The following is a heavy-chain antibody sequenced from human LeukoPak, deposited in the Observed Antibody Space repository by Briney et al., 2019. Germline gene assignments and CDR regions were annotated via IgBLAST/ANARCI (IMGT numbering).Heavy chain of an antibody. Sequence: GESLKISCKGSGYSFSSYWIAWVRQMPGKGLEWMGIIHPGNSETTYNPSFQGQVTISADKSISTAYLQWSSLEASDTAMYYCARRLSSIAAAAANDYWGQGTLVTVSS. CDR3: ARRLSSIAAAAANDY. CDR2: IHPGNSET. D-gene: IGHD6-13*01. J-gene: IGHJ4*02. CDR1: GYSFSSYW. V-gene: IGHV5-51*01.